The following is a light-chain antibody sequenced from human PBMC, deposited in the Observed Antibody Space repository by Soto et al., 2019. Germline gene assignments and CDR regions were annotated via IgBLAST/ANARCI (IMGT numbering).Light chain of an antibody. CDR2: GAS. V-gene: IGKV1-27*01. CDR1: QGIGNY. CDR3: QKYNSAPLT. J-gene: IGKJ4*01. Sequence: DIQMTQSPASLSASVGDRVTITCRASQGIGNYLAWYQQKPGKDPKLLIYGASTLQSGVPSRFSGSGSVTDFTLTISSLQPEDVATYYCQKYNSAPLTFGGGTKVEIK.